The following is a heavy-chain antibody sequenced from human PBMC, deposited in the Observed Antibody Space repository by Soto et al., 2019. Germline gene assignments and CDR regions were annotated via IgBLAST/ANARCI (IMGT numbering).Heavy chain of an antibody. CDR3: AIRRGYSGYDSAFDV. Sequence: EVQLVESGGGLIQPGGSLRLSCAASGFNVSSTHMSWVRQAPGKGLEWVSLLYSGGRTYYEDSVKGRFTISRDNYKNTLYLQMKSLRAEDKAVYYCAIRRGYSGYDSAFDVWGQGTMVTVSS. CDR1: GFNVSSTH. J-gene: IGHJ3*01. D-gene: IGHD5-12*01. CDR2: LYSGGRT. V-gene: IGHV3-53*01.